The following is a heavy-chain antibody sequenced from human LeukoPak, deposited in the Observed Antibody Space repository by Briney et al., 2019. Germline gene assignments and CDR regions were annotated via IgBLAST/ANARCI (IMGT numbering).Heavy chain of an antibody. CDR3: ARVRPGHYFDY. V-gene: IGHV3-7*01. J-gene: IGHJ4*02. D-gene: IGHD6-6*01. Sequence: PGGSLRLSCAASGFTFSSYAMSWVRQAPGKGLEWVASIKEDGSEEHYVDSVKGRFTISRDNARISVHVQMNSLRAEDTAVYFCARVRPGHYFDYWGQGALVTVSS. CDR1: GFTFSSYA. CDR2: IKEDGSEE.